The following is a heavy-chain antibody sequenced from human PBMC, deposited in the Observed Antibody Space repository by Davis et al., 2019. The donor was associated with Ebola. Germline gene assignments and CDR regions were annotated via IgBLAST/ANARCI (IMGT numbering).Heavy chain of an antibody. J-gene: IGHJ3*01. Sequence: ASVKVSCKASAYTFTTYYMHWVRQAPGQGLEWMGVINPSGGTISYAQKLRGRVTMTTDTSTSTVDIELISLRSEETAVYYCAMSDSSGDGFDVWGLGTMVTVSS. CDR1: AYTFTTYY. CDR3: AMSDSSGDGFDV. V-gene: IGHV1-46*04. D-gene: IGHD3-22*01. CDR2: INPSGGTI.